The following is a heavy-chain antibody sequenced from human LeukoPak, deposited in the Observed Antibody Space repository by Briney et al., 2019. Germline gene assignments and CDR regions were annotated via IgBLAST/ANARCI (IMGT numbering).Heavy chain of an antibody. V-gene: IGHV3-33*01. J-gene: IGHJ4*02. CDR3: AGSAKGYYANY. Sequence: GGSLRLSCAASGFTFSSYGMHWVRQAPGKGLEWVAVIWYDGSNKYYADSVKGRFTISRDNSKNTLYLQMNSLRAEDTAGYYCAGSAKGYYANYWGQGTLVTVSS. CDR1: GFTFSSYG. CDR2: IWYDGSNK. D-gene: IGHD2-2*01.